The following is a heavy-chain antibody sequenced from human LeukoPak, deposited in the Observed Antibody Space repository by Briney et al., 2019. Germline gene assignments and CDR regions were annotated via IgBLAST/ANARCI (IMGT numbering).Heavy chain of an antibody. D-gene: IGHD2-2*01. CDR1: GYTFTSYG. V-gene: IGHV1-18*01. CDR3: ARAHRRYCSSTSCMGYFDY. CDR2: ISAYNGNT. Sequence: ASVKVSCKASGYTFTSYGISWVRQAPGQGLEWMGWISAYNGNTNYAQKLQGRVTMTTDTSTSTAYMELRSLRSDDTAVYYRARAHRRYCSSTSCMGYFDYWGQGTLVTVSS. J-gene: IGHJ4*02.